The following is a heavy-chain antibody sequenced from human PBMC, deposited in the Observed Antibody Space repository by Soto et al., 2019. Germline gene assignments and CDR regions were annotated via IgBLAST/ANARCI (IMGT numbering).Heavy chain of an antibody. Sequence: ASVKVSCKASGYTFTSYAMHWVRQAPGQRLEWMGWINAGNGNTKYSQKFQGRVNITRDTSASTAYMELSSLRSEDTAVYYCARQVSWEYYYYYGMDVWGQGTTVTVSS. CDR2: INAGNGNT. D-gene: IGHD6-13*01. V-gene: IGHV1-3*01. J-gene: IGHJ6*02. CDR3: ARQVSWEYYYYYGMDV. CDR1: GYTFTSYA.